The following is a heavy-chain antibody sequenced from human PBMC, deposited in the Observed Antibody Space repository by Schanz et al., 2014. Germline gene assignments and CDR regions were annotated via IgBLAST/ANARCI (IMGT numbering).Heavy chain of an antibody. Sequence: VQLVESGGGVVQPGGSVRLSCAASGFTFSSYWMHWVRQAPGKGLVWVSRINSDGSTTIYADSVKGRFTISRDNAKNTLYLQMNSLRAEDTAVYYCARPLGPNYYYYGLDVWGQGTTVTVSS. V-gene: IGHV3-74*01. CDR1: GFTFSSYW. CDR3: ARPLGPNYYYYGLDV. J-gene: IGHJ6*02. CDR2: INSDGSTT.